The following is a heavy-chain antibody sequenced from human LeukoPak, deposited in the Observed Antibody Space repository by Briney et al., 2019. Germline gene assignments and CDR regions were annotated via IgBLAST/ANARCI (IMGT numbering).Heavy chain of an antibody. J-gene: IGHJ4*02. V-gene: IGHV3-23*01. CDR2: LSGSSDDT. D-gene: IGHD5-24*01. CDR1: GFTFSSYA. CDR3: TVQRGGDGYNTFDY. Sequence: GGSLRLSCAASGFTFSSYAMSWVRQAPGKGLEWVSALSGSSDDTYYADSVKGRFTISRDNSKNTLYLQMNSLRAEDTAVYYCTVQRGGDGYNTFDYWGQGTLVTVSS.